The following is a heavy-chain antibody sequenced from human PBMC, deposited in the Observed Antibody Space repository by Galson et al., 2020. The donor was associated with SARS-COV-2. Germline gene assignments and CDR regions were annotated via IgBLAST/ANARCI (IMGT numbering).Heavy chain of an antibody. CDR3: AREGIALAGNEFDL. V-gene: IGHV1-3*01. CDR1: GYTFTSYP. CDR2: INAGNGNT. D-gene: IGHD6-19*01. J-gene: IGHJ3*01. Sequence: SVKVSCKASGYTFTSYPMHWVRQAPGQRLEWMGWINAGNGNTKYAQKFQGRVTITRDTSASTAYVELSSLRSEDTAVYFCAREGIALAGNEFDLWCQGTMVIVSS.